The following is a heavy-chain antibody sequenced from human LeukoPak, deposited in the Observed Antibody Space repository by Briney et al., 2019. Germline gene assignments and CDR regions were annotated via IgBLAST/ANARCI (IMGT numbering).Heavy chain of an antibody. D-gene: IGHD3-22*01. Sequence: ASVKVSCKVSGYTLTELSMHWVRQAPGKGLEWMGGFDPEDGETICAQKFQGRVAMTEDTSTDTAYMELSSLRPEDTAVYYCAITNYYDSSKIDYWGQGTLVTVSS. V-gene: IGHV1-24*01. CDR1: GYTLTELS. CDR2: FDPEDGET. J-gene: IGHJ4*02. CDR3: AITNYYDSSKIDY.